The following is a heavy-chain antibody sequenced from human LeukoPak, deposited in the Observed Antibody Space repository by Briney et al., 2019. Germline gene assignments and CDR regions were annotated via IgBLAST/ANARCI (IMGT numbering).Heavy chain of an antibody. V-gene: IGHV4-39*01. CDR3: ARRVAVADYYFDY. J-gene: IGHJ4*02. CDR1: GGSISSSSYY. CDR2: IYYSGST. Sequence: PSETLSLTCTVSGGSISSSSYYWGWTRQPPGKGLEWIGSIYYSGSTYYNPSLKSRVTISVDTSKNQFSLKLSSVTAADTAVYYCARRVAVADYYFDYWGQGTLVTVSS. D-gene: IGHD6-19*01.